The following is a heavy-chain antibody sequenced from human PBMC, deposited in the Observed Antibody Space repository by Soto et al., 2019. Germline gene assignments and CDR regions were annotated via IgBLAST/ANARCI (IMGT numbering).Heavy chain of an antibody. V-gene: IGHV5-51*01. Sequence: PGESLKISCKVSGYNFNNYWIAWVRQMPGKGLEWMGIIHPSKSSTRYSPSFEGQVTISADKSISTAYLQWSSLKASDTAMYYCARATYYYGSGSLAAFDIWGQGTMVTVSS. CDR2: IHPSKSST. D-gene: IGHD3-10*01. CDR1: GYNFNNYW. J-gene: IGHJ3*02. CDR3: ARATYYYGSGSLAAFDI.